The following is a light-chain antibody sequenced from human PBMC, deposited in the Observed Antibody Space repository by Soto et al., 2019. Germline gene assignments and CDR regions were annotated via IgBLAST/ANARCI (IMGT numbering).Light chain of an antibody. CDR2: LNSDGSH. J-gene: IGLJ2*01. V-gene: IGLV4-69*01. Sequence: QLVLTQSPSASASLGASVKLTCTLSSGHSSYAIAWHQQQPEEGPRYLMKLNSDGSHSKGDGIPDRFSGSSSGAERYLTISSLQSEDEADYYCQTWGTGIQVFGGGTKVTV. CDR3: QTWGTGIQV. CDR1: SGHSSYA.